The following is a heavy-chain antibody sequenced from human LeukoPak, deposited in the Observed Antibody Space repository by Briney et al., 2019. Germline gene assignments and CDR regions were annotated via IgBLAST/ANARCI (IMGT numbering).Heavy chain of an antibody. CDR1: EFPFTRAW. Sequence: GGSLRLSCAVSEFPFTRAWMTWVRQAPGKGLEWVGRIKSKTDGGTTDYAAPVKGRFSISRDDSKNTLYLQMNSLRAEDTAVYYCAVGSTPRDFDYWGQGTLVTVSS. CDR3: AVGSTPRDFDY. CDR2: IKSKTDGGTT. J-gene: IGHJ4*02. D-gene: IGHD3-10*01. V-gene: IGHV3-15*01.